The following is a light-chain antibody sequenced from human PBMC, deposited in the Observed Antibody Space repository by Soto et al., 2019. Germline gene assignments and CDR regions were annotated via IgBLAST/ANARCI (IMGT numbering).Light chain of an antibody. CDR2: GAS. J-gene: IGKJ2*01. CDR3: QQYGSSLYT. Sequence: EIVLTQSPGTLSLSPGERATLSCRASQSVSSSYLAWYQHKPGQALRLLIYGASSRATGIPDRFSGSGSGTDFTLTVSRLEPEDFAVYYCQQYGSSLYTFGQGTKLEI. V-gene: IGKV3-20*01. CDR1: QSVSSSY.